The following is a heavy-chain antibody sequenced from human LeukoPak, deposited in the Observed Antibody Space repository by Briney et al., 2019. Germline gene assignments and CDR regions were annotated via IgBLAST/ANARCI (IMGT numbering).Heavy chain of an antibody. V-gene: IGHV4-59*01. D-gene: IGHD6-13*01. CDR1: GGSISSYY. Sequence: SETLSLTCTVSGGSISSYYWSWIRQPPGKGLEWIGYIYYSGSTNYSPSLKSRVTISVDTSKNQFSLKLSSVTAADTAVYYCARQREGYYYEYWGQGTLVTVSS. CDR3: ARQREGYYYEY. CDR2: IYYSGST. J-gene: IGHJ4*02.